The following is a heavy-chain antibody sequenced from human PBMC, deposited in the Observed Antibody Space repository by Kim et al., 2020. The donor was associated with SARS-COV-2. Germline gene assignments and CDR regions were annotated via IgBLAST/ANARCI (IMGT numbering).Heavy chain of an antibody. CDR3: AGTADLAARLDY. CDR1: GYTFTSYA. Sequence: ASVKVSCKASGYTFTSYAMHWVRQGPGQRLEWMGWINAGNGNTKYSQRFQGRVTITRDTSASTAYMELSSLRSEDTAVYYCAGTADLAARLDYWGQGTLVTVTS. D-gene: IGHD6-6*01. V-gene: IGHV1-3*01. J-gene: IGHJ4*02. CDR2: INAGNGNT.